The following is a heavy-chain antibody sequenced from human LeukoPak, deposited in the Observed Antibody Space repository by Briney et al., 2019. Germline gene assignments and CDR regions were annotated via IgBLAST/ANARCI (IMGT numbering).Heavy chain of an antibody. CDR2: ISETGGTI. J-gene: IGHJ4*02. D-gene: IGHD6-19*01. CDR3: AKRPRSGWYFDY. CDR1: GFTLDDYA. V-gene: IGHV3-9*01. Sequence: PGRSLRLSCAASGFTLDDYAMHWVRQAPGKGLEWVSGISETGGTIVYADSVKGRFTISRDNAKNSLYLQMNSLRAEDTALYYCAKRPRSGWYFDYWGQGTLVTVSS.